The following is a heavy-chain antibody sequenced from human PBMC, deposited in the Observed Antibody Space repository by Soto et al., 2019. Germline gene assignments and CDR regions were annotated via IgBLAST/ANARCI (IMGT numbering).Heavy chain of an antibody. D-gene: IGHD3-3*01. CDR3: AKDREYYDFWSGYYMSRLYMDV. Sequence: GGSLRLSCAASGFTFSSYAMSWVRQAPGKGLEWVSAISGSGGSTYYADSVKGRFTISRDNSKNTLYLQMNSLRAEDTAVYYCAKDREYYDFWSGYYMSRLYMDVWGKGTTVTVSS. CDR1: GFTFSSYA. V-gene: IGHV3-23*01. CDR2: ISGSGGST. J-gene: IGHJ6*03.